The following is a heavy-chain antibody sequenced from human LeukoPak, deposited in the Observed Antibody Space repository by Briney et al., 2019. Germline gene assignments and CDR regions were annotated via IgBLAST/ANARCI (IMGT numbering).Heavy chain of an antibody. CDR1: GASISSGGYS. D-gene: IGHD1-26*01. V-gene: IGHV4-30-2*01. Sequence: SQTLSLTCTVSGASISSGGYSWSWFRQPQGKALEWIGYIYDNKKSYYSPSLESRATISIDRSKDQFSLKLGSVTAADTAVYFCARTNFVSVSAGYGTDVWGQGTTVTVSS. J-gene: IGHJ6*02. CDR3: ARTNFVSVSAGYGTDV. CDR2: IYDNKKS.